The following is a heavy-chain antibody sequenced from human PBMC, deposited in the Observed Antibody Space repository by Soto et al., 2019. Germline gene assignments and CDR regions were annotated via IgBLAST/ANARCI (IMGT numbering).Heavy chain of an antibody. CDR3: ARHGGTPDLYFDY. V-gene: IGHV3-30-3*01. Sequence: GGSLRLSCAASGFTFSSYAMHWVRQAPGKGLEWVAVISYDGSNKYYADSVKGRFTISRDNSKNTLYLQMNSLRAEDTAVYYCARHGGTPDLYFDYWGQGTPVTVSS. CDR1: GFTFSSYA. CDR2: ISYDGSNK. J-gene: IGHJ4*02. D-gene: IGHD3-16*01.